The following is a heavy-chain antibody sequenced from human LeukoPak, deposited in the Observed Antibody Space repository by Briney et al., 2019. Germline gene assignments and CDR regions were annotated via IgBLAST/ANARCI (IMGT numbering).Heavy chain of an antibody. D-gene: IGHD4-17*01. CDR2: ISYDGSNK. CDR3: AKERVYGDYVYYYYGMDA. Sequence: GGSLRLSCAASGFTFSSYAMSWVRQAPGKGLEWVAVISYDGSNKYYADSVRGRFTISRDNSKNTLYLQMNSLRGEDTALYHCAKERVYGDYVYYYYGMDAWGQGTTVTVFS. CDR1: GFTFSSYA. V-gene: IGHV3-30*18. J-gene: IGHJ6*02.